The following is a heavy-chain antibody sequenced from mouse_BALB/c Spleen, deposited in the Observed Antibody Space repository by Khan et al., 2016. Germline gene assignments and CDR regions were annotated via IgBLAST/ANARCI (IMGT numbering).Heavy chain of an antibody. CDR1: GFSLTGYG. J-gene: IGHJ4*01. V-gene: IGHV2-6-7*01. D-gene: IGHD1-1*01. CDR2: IWGDGST. Sequence: VQLQESGPGLVAPSQSLSITCTVTGFSLTGYGVNWVRQPPGKGLEWLGMIWGDGSTDYNSALKSRLSISKDNSKSQVFLKMNSLQTDDTARYYCATALYGSSYYAMDYWGQGTSVTVSS. CDR3: ATALYGSSYYAMDY.